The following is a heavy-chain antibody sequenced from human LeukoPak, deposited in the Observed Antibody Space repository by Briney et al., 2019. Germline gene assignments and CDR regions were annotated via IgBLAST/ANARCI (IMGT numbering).Heavy chain of an antibody. CDR1: GFTFSSYA. V-gene: IGHV3-23*01. D-gene: IGHD3-22*01. J-gene: IGHJ4*02. Sequence: PGGSLRLSCAASGFTFSSYAMSWVRQAPGKGLEWVSSISGTGGSTYYADSVQGRFTISRDNSKNTLYLQMNSLRAEDTAVYFCARDSASMIVVFIILGYWGQGTLVTVSS. CDR3: ARDSASMIVVFIILGY. CDR2: ISGTGGST.